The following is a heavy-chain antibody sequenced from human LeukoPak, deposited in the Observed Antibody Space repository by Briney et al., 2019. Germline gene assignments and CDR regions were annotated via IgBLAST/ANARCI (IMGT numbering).Heavy chain of an antibody. Sequence: SETLSLTCTVSGGSISSSSYYWGWIRQPPGKGLEWIGSIYYSGSTYYNPSLKSRVTISVDTSKNQFSLKLSSVTAADTAVYYCASLFHEYSSSWNAFDIWGQGTMVTVSS. J-gene: IGHJ3*02. CDR3: ASLFHEYSSSWNAFDI. V-gene: IGHV4-39*01. CDR1: GGSISSSSYY. CDR2: IYYSGST. D-gene: IGHD6-13*01.